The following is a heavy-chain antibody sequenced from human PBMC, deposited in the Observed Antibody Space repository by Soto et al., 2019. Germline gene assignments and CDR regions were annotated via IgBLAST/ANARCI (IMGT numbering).Heavy chain of an antibody. D-gene: IGHD3-22*01. V-gene: IGHV1-69*12. CDR3: ARGDATKIVVTTYYAMDV. Sequence: QVQLVQSGAAVKKPGSSVKVSCKASGGSLSNYGISWVRQAPGQGLEWMGAIIPVFGTPNYAQKFQDRVTITADESTTTVYMEVRSLTSEDTAGYYCARGDATKIVVTTYYAMDVWGQGTTVTVSS. J-gene: IGHJ6*02. CDR2: IIPVFGTP. CDR1: GGSLSNYG.